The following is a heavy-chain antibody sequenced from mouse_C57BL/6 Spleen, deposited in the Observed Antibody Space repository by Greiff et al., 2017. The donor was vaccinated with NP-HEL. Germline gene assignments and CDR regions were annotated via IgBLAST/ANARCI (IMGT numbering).Heavy chain of an antibody. CDR2: IYPGDGDT. Sequence: VQLQQSGAELVKPGASVKISCKASGYAFSSYWMNWVKQRPGKGLEWIGQIYPGDGDTNYNGKFKGKATLTADKSSSTAYMQLSSLTSEDSAVYFCAGGYYDYDEGVFAYWGQGTLVTVSA. CDR1: GYAFSSYW. CDR3: AGGYYDYDEGVFAY. D-gene: IGHD2-4*01. J-gene: IGHJ3*01. V-gene: IGHV1-80*01.